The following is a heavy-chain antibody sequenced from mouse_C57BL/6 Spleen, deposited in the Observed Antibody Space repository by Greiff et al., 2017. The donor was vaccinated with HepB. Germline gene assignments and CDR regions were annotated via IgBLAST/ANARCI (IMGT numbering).Heavy chain of an antibody. CDR1: GYTFTSYW. J-gene: IGHJ1*03. CDR2: IDPSDSYT. V-gene: IGHV1-50*01. D-gene: IGHD1-1*01. CDR3: ARSTTVVARYWYFDV. Sequence: QVQLQQPGAELVKPGASVKLSCKASGYTFTSYWMQWVKQRPGQGLEWIGEIDPSDSYTNYNQKFKGKATLTVDTSSSTAYMQLSSLTSEDSAVYYCARSTTVVARYWYFDVWGTGTTVTVSS.